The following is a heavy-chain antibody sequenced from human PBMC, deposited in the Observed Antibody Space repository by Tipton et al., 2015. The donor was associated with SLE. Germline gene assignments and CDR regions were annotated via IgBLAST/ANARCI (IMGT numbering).Heavy chain of an antibody. CDR1: GGTDNNYS. D-gene: IGHD3-10*02. J-gene: IGHJ6*03. V-gene: IGHV1-69*10. CDR3: AYMLSDYNYYYMDV. Sequence: EVKKPGSSVKVSCRASGGTDNNYSISWVRQARGQGLEWMGGTLATVGVPHYAQKFQGRVTIRMDKSTSTAYMEVRSLTPEDTAVYFCAYMLSDYNYYYMDVWGKGTTVIVSS. CDR2: TLATVGVP.